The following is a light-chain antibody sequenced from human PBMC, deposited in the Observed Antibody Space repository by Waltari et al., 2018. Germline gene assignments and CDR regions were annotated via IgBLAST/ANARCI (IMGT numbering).Light chain of an antibody. CDR3: SSYTSSSTYIV. Sequence: QSALTQPASVSGSPGQSITISCTGTSSDIGSYDFVSWYQQHPGKAPKLMMYDVFKLPPGVSVRFSGSKSRNTASLTISGLQADDEADYYCSSYTSSSTYIVFGGGTKLTVL. V-gene: IGLV2-14*01. CDR1: SSDIGSYDF. CDR2: DVF. J-gene: IGLJ2*01.